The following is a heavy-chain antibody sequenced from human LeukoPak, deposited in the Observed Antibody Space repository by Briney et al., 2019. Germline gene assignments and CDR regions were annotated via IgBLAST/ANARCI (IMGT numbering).Heavy chain of an antibody. V-gene: IGHV3-74*03. J-gene: IGHJ4*02. D-gene: IGHD5-12*01. Sequence: GGPLRLSCAASGFTFSSYWMHWVRQAPGKGLVWVSRINSDGSSITYADSVKGRFTISRDNAKNTLYLQMNSLRVEDTAVYYRAREGRVSGYDFDCWGQGNPGHRLL. CDR1: GFTFSSYW. CDR3: AREGRVSGYDFDC. CDR2: INSDGSSI.